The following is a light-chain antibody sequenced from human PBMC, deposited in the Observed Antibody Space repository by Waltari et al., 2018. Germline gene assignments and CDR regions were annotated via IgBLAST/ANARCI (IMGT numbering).Light chain of an antibody. CDR1: SSDVGPYNL. CDR3: CSYVGLGTYV. Sequence: QSGLTQPASASGSPGQSITISCTGTSSDVGPYNLFSWYQQPPGKAPNLLIYEVTKRASGTSDRFSASKSGNTASLTISGLQAQEDEADYYCCSYVGLGTYVFGTGTKVTV. CDR2: EVT. J-gene: IGLJ1*01. V-gene: IGLV2-23*02.